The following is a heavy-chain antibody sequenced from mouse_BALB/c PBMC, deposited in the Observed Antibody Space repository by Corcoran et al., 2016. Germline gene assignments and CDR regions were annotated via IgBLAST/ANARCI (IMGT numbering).Heavy chain of an antibody. CDR1: GYTFTNYG. J-gene: IGHJ2*01. D-gene: IGHD1-2*01. CDR3: AIHYYGYFDY. CDR2: INTYTGEP. V-gene: IGHV9-3-1*01. Sequence: QIQLVQSGPELKKPGETVKISCKASGYTFTNYGMNWVKQAPGKGLKWMGWINTYTGEPTYADDFKGRFVFSLETSASTAYLQINNLKNEDTATYFCAIHYYGYFDYWGQGTTLTVSS.